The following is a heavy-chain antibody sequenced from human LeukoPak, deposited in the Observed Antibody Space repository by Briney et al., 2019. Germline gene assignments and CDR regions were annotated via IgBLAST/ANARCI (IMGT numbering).Heavy chain of an antibody. V-gene: IGHV1-18*04. D-gene: IGHD4-17*01. CDR3: ARVTQTDYDFDY. CDR1: GYTFSDYA. CDR2: VNPNTGGT. Sequence: ASVKVSCKASGYTFSDYAIHWVRQAPGQGLEWMGWVNPNTGGTSYAQKLQGRVTMTTDTSTSTAYMELRSLRSDDTAVYYCARVTQTDYDFDYWGQGTLVTVSS. J-gene: IGHJ4*02.